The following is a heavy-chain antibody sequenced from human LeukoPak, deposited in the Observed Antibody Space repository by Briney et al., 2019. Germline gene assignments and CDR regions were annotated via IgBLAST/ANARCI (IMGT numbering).Heavy chain of an antibody. CDR3: ARVQQWLVLGY. D-gene: IGHD6-19*01. J-gene: IGHJ4*02. CDR1: GGSFSGYY. V-gene: IGHV4-34*01. CDR2: INHSGST. Sequence: PSETLSLTCAVYGGSFSGYYWSWIRQPPGKGLEWIGEINHSGSTNYNPSLKSRVTISVDTSKNQFSLKLSSVTAADTAVYYCARVQQWLVLGYWGQGTLVTVSS.